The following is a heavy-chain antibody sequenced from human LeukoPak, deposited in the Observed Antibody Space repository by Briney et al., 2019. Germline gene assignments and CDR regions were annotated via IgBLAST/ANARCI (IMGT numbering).Heavy chain of an antibody. CDR1: GYTFTNYG. CDR3: ARGLYGSGSYDY. Sequence: ASVKVPCKASGYTFTNYGISWVRQAPGQGLEWMGWISAYNGNTNYAQKFQGRVTMTRNTSISTAYMELSSLRSEDTAVYYCARGLYGSGSYDYWGQGTLVTVSS. CDR2: ISAYNGNT. D-gene: IGHD3-10*01. V-gene: IGHV1-18*01. J-gene: IGHJ4*02.